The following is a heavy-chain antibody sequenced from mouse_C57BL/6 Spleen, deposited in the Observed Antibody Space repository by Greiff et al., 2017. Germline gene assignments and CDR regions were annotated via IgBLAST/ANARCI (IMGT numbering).Heavy chain of an antibody. D-gene: IGHD2-10*01. CDR2: IYPGDGDT. J-gene: IGHJ2*01. CDR3: AREGDHGPLLDLDY. Sequence: VQLQQSGAELVKPGASVKISCKASGYAFSSYWMNWVKQRPGKGLEGIGQIYPGDGDTNYNGKFKGKATLTADQSSSTTYMKLSSLTSEDSSVYFCAREGDHGPLLDLDYWGQGTTLTVSS. V-gene: IGHV1-80*01. CDR1: GYAFSSYW.